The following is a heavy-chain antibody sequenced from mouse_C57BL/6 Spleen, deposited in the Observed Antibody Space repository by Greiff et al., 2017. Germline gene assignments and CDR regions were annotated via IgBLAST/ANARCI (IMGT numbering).Heavy chain of an antibody. Sequence: EVKLMESGPGLVKPSQSLSLTCSVTGYSITSGYYWNWIRQFPGNKLEWMGYISYDGSNNYNPSLKNRISITRDTSKNQFFLKLNSVTTEDTATYYCARVGGYDYDVFDYWGQGTTLTVSS. J-gene: IGHJ2*01. V-gene: IGHV3-6*01. D-gene: IGHD2-4*01. CDR2: ISYDGSN. CDR1: GYSITSGYY. CDR3: ARVGGYDYDVFDY.